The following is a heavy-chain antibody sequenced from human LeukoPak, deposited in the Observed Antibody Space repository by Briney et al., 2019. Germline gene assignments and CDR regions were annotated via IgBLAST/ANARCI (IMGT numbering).Heavy chain of an antibody. J-gene: IGHJ4*02. Sequence: GGSLRLSCAASGFTFSSYAMHWVRQAPGKALEGVAVISYDGSNKYYADSVKGRFTISRDNSKNTLYLQMNSLRAEETAVYYCARDLGSSWYGGGYWGQGTLVTVSS. CDR2: ISYDGSNK. D-gene: IGHD6-13*01. V-gene: IGHV3-30*01. CDR1: GFTFSSYA. CDR3: ARDLGSSWYGGGY.